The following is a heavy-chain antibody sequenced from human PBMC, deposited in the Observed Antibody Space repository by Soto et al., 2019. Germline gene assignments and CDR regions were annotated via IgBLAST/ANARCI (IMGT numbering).Heavy chain of an antibody. J-gene: IGHJ4*02. CDR2: ISYDGSNK. V-gene: IGHV3-30*18. CDR3: VKDTYYYDSSGYYIFDY. Sequence: QEQLVESGGGVVQPGRSLRLSCAASGLTFSRYGMHWVRQAPGKGLEWAAHISYDGSNKHYAESVKGRFTISRDSSKNTLYLQMNSLRAEDTAVYYCVKDTYYYDSSGYYIFDYRGQGTLVAVSS. CDR1: GLTFSRYG. D-gene: IGHD3-22*01.